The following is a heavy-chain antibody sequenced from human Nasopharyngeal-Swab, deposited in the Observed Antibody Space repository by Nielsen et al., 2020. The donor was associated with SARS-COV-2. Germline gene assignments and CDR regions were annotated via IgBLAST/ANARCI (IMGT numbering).Heavy chain of an antibody. CDR2: ISAYNDNT. V-gene: IGHV1-18*01. CDR3: ASNPLYCSSTSCYHDAFDI. D-gene: IGHD2-2*01. CDR1: GYTFTSYG. Sequence: ASVKVSCKASGYTFTSYGISWVRQAPGQGLEWMGWISAYNDNTNYAQKLQGRVTMTTDTSTSTAYMELRSLRSDDTAVYYCASNPLYCSSTSCYHDAFDIWGQGTMVTVSS. J-gene: IGHJ3*02.